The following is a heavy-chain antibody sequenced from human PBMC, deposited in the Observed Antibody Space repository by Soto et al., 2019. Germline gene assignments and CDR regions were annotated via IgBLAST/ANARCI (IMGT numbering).Heavy chain of an antibody. Sequence: GASVKVSCKASGGTFSSYTISWVRQAPGQGLEWMGRIIPILGIANYAQKFQGRVTITADKSTSTAYMELSSLRSEDTAVYYCARAPDRTGYYYYYMAVWGKGTTVTVSS. D-gene: IGHD1-1*01. CDR1: GGTFSSYT. J-gene: IGHJ6*03. CDR3: ARAPDRTGYYYYYMAV. V-gene: IGHV1-69*02. CDR2: IIPILGIA.